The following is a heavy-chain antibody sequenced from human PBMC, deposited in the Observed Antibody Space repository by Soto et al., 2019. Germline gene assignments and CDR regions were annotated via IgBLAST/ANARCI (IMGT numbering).Heavy chain of an antibody. D-gene: IGHD6-19*01. CDR1: GFTFSLYA. Sequence: GSLRLSCAASGFTFSLYAMNWVRQAPGKGLEWVSSISGSSRVSSMSGGSSYIYYADSVKGRFTISRDNAEKSLYLEMNSLRAEDTAVYYCARDPGAVFFDYWGQGTLVTVSS. V-gene: IGHV3-21*01. J-gene: IGHJ4*02. CDR2: MSGGSSYI. CDR3: ARDPGAVFFDY.